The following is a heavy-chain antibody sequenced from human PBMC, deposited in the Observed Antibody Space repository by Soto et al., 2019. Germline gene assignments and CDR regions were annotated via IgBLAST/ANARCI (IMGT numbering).Heavy chain of an antibody. Sequence: GGSLRLSCAASGFTFSTYWMSWVRQAPGKGLEWVANIKEDGSEKYYVDSVEGRFTISRDNAKNSLYLQMTSLRAEDTALYYCARGWGYFDSSGFRYLYDMDVRGQGTTVPVS. V-gene: IGHV3-7*01. J-gene: IGHJ6*02. D-gene: IGHD3-22*01. CDR1: GFTFSTYW. CDR2: IKEDGSEK. CDR3: ARGWGYFDSSGFRYLYDMDV.